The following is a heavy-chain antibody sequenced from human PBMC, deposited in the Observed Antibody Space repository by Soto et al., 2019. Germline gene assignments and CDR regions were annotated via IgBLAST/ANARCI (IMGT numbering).Heavy chain of an antibody. Sequence: GGSLRLSCAASGFIFSDFAMTWVRQAPGKGLEWVSVISGSGVRMYYADSVKGRFTISRDNSKNTLYLQMNSLRAEDTALYYCAKDWFQDGFYGMDVWGQGTTVTVSS. CDR2: ISGSGVRM. CDR1: GFIFSDFA. J-gene: IGHJ6*02. V-gene: IGHV3-23*01. D-gene: IGHD3-10*01. CDR3: AKDWFQDGFYGMDV.